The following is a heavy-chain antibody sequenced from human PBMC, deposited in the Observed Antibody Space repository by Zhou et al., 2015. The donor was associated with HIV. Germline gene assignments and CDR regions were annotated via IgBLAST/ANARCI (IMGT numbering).Heavy chain of an antibody. CDR2: IIPIFGTA. Sequence: QVQLVQSGAEVKKPGSSVKVSCKASGGTFSSYAISWVRQAPGQGLEWMGGIIPIFGTANYAQKFQGRVTITADESTSTAYMELSSLRSEDTAVYYCARFIVRGVTEYQPNWFDPWGQGTLVTVSS. CDR3: ARFIVRGVTEYQPNWFDP. J-gene: IGHJ5*02. CDR1: GGTFSSYA. V-gene: IGHV1-69*12. D-gene: IGHD2-2*01.